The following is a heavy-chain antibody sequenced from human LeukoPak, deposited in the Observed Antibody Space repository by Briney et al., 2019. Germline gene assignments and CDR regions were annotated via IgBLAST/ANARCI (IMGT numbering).Heavy chain of an antibody. J-gene: IGHJ4*02. CDR1: GASFNSDDQY. CDR2: IHPSGML. D-gene: IGHD3-22*01. V-gene: IGHV4-31*03. Sequence: PSQTLSLTCTVSGASFNSDDQYWTWIRQSPGKGLEWIGSIHPSGMLYNNPSLESRVTMSRDTSKNQFSLNLNSVTAADTAVYFCSRGLDSRKLGHWGQGILVTVSS. CDR3: SRGLDSRKLGH.